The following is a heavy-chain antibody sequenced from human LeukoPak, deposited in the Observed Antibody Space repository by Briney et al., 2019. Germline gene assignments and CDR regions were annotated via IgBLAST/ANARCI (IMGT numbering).Heavy chain of an antibody. J-gene: IGHJ4*02. CDR3: AGEGRFLEWLSPDY. Sequence: HPGGSLRLSCAASGFTFSSYWMSWVRQAPGKGLEWVANIKQDGSEKYYVDSVKGRFTISRDNAKNSLYLQMNSLRAEDTAVYYCAGEGRFLEWLSPDYWGQGTLVTVSS. CDR2: IKQDGSEK. D-gene: IGHD3-3*01. V-gene: IGHV3-7*05. CDR1: GFTFSSYW.